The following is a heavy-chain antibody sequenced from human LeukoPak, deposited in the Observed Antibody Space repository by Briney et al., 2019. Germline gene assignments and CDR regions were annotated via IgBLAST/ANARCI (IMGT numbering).Heavy chain of an antibody. D-gene: IGHD3-22*01. CDR1: GYTFTSYG. V-gene: IGHV1-18*01. Sequence: ASVKVSCKASGYTFTSYGISWVRQAPGQGLEWMGWISAYNGNTNYAQKLQGRVTITTDTSTSTAYMELRSLRSDDTAVYYCARSPYYYDSSGYPDYWGKGTLVTVSS. CDR3: ARSPYYYDSSGYPDY. CDR2: ISAYNGNT. J-gene: IGHJ4*02.